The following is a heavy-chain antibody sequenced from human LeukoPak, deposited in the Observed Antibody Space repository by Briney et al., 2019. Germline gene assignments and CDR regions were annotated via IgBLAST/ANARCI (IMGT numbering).Heavy chain of an antibody. CDR1: GEAFTGYY. V-gene: IGHV4-39*01. D-gene: IGHD3-10*01. J-gene: IGHJ4*02. Sequence: SETLSLTCAVSGEAFTGYYWGWIRQPPGKGLEWIGNIYYSGSTYSNPSLKSRVTISVDTSKNQFSLQLSSVTAADTAVYYCARLRGGNFDYWGRGTLVTVSS. CDR2: IYYSGST. CDR3: ARLRGGNFDY.